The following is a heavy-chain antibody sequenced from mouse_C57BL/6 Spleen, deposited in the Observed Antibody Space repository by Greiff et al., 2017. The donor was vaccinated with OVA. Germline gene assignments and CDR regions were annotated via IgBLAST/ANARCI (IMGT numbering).Heavy chain of an antibody. J-gene: IGHJ2*01. Sequence: VQLKESGGGLVKPGGSLKLSCAASGFTFSDYGMHWVRQAPEKGLEWVAYISSGSSTLYYADTVKGRFTISRDNAKNTLFLQMTSLRSEDTAMYYCARGDGYYQYYFDYWGQGTTLTVSS. D-gene: IGHD2-3*01. V-gene: IGHV5-17*01. CDR2: ISSGSSTL. CDR3: ARGDGYYQYYFDY. CDR1: GFTFSDYG.